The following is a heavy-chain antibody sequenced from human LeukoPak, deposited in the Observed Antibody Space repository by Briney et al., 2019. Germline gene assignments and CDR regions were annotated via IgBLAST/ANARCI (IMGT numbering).Heavy chain of an antibody. CDR2: ISYDGSTE. Sequence: GRSLRLSCAASGFTVFTYSMHWVRQAPGKGLEWVAVISYDGSTEHYADSVKGRFTISRDDSKNTLYLQMNSLKPEDTAVYYCARSYGSAPYALDYWGQGTLVTVSS. J-gene: IGHJ4*02. V-gene: IGHV3-30-3*01. CDR3: ARSYGSAPYALDY. CDR1: GFTVFTYS. D-gene: IGHD3-10*01.